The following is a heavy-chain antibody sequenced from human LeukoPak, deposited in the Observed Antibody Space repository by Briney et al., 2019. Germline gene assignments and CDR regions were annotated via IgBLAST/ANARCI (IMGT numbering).Heavy chain of an antibody. CDR3: ARWELLRSFDY. Sequence: PSETLSLTCTVSSASITSSPYFWGWIRQSPGKGLEWIGSIYYSGSTYYNPSLKSRVTISVDTSKNQFSLKLSSVTAADTAVYYCARWELLRSFDYRGQGTLVTVSS. D-gene: IGHD1-26*01. CDR2: IYYSGST. CDR1: SASITSSPYF. J-gene: IGHJ4*02. V-gene: IGHV4-39*01.